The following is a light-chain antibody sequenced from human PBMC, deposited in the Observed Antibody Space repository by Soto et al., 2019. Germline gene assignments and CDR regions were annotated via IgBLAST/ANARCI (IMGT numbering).Light chain of an antibody. J-gene: IGKJ5*01. V-gene: IGKV3-20*01. CDR1: QSLRSSY. Sequence: EIVLTQSPNTLSLSPGERATLSCWASQSLRSSYLAWYQRKPGQAPRLLMFGASRRATGIPDRFNGSGSGTDFILTISRLEQEHVAVYYCQQHGTSPYTFGQGTRLEIK. CDR2: GAS. CDR3: QQHGTSPYT.